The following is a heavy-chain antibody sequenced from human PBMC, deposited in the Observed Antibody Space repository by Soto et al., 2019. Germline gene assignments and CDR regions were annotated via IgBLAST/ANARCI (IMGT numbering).Heavy chain of an antibody. CDR1: GCTFSSYA. Sequence: SVKVSCKASGCTFSSYAISWVRQAPGQGLEWMGGIIPIFGTANYAQKFQGRVTITADESTSTAYMELSSLRSEDTAVYYCARGTGDRLQGSGYYYGMDVWGQGTTVTVSS. CDR2: IIPIFGTA. CDR3: ARGTGDRLQGSGYYYGMDV. J-gene: IGHJ6*02. D-gene: IGHD7-27*01. V-gene: IGHV1-69*13.